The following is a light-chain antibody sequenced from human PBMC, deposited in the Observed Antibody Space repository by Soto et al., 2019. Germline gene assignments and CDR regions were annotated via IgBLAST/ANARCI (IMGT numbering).Light chain of an antibody. Sequence: EIVLTQSPGTLSLSPGERATLTCRASQSVSSSYLAWYQQKPGQAPRLLIHDASSRATGIPDRFSGSGSGTDFTLTISSLEPEDFAVYYCQQYGSSPLTFGQGTKVEIK. CDR3: QQYGSSPLT. CDR1: QSVSSSY. CDR2: DAS. V-gene: IGKV3-20*01. J-gene: IGKJ1*01.